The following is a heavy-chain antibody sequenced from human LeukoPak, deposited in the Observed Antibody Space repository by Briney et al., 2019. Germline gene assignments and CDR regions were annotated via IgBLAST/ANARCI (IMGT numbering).Heavy chain of an antibody. D-gene: IGHD3-10*01. CDR3: ATIPMVRGIIVDY. CDR2: LDPEPGET. Sequence: ASVKVSCKVSGHTLTELSMHWVRQAPGKGLEWMGGLDPEPGETVYAQKFHGRVSMTEDTSTDTAYMELSSLKSEDTAMYYCATIPMVRGIIVDYRGQGTLITVSS. CDR1: GHTLTELS. J-gene: IGHJ4*02. V-gene: IGHV1-24*01.